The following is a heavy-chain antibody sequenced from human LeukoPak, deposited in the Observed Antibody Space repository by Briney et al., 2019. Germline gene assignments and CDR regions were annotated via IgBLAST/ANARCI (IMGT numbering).Heavy chain of an antibody. D-gene: IGHD1-14*01. J-gene: IGHJ6*03. Sequence: EGSLRLSCAASGFTFSSYWMSWVRQAPGKGLERVANIKQDGSEKYYVDSVKGRFTISRDNAKDSLYLQMNSLRAEDTAVHFCARVRRAKRQNRYYFYYYMDVWGKGTTVTVSS. CDR3: ARVRRAKRQNRYYFYYYMDV. CDR2: IKQDGSEK. CDR1: GFTFSSYW. V-gene: IGHV3-7*01.